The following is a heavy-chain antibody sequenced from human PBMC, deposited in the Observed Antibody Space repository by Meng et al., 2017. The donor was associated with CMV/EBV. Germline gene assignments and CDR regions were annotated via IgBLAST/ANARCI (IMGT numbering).Heavy chain of an antibody. CDR3: ASAVQDVVVPAAIRYSSGWYSPRAFDI. J-gene: IGHJ3*02. CDR1: GGTFSSYA. V-gene: IGHV1-69*05. D-gene: IGHD2-2*02. Sequence: SVKVSCKASGGTFSSYAISWVRQAPGQGLEWMGGIIPILGTANYAQKFQGRVTITTDESTSTAYMELSSLRSEDTAVYYCASAVQDVVVPAAIRYSSGWYSPRAFDIWGQGTMVTVSS. CDR2: IIPILGTA.